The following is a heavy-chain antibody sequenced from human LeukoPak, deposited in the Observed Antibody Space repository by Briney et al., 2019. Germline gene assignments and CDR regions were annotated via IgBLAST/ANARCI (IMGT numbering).Heavy chain of an antibody. Sequence: GGSLRLSCAASGFTFSSYRMSWVRQAPGKGLEWVANTKQDGSERYYVDSVKGRFTISRDNAKNSLYLQMNSLRAEDTAVYYCARDKIVGATNFDYWGQGTLVTVSS. CDR3: ARDKIVGATNFDY. V-gene: IGHV3-7*03. D-gene: IGHD1-26*01. CDR2: TKQDGSER. J-gene: IGHJ4*02. CDR1: GFTFSSYR.